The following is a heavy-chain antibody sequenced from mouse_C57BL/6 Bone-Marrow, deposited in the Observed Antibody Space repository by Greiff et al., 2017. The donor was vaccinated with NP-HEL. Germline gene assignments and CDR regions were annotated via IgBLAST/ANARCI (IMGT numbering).Heavy chain of an antibody. CDR1: GYTFTSYW. CDR2: IDPSDSYT. D-gene: IGHD1-1*01. V-gene: IGHV1-59*01. J-gene: IGHJ4*01. CDR3: ARDGLYAMDY. Sequence: QVQLQQPGAELVRPGTSVKLSCKASGYTFTSYWMHWVKQRPGQGLEWTGVIDPSDSYTNYNQKFKGKATLTVDTSSSTAYMQLSSLTSEDSAVYYCARDGLYAMDYWGQGTSVTVSS.